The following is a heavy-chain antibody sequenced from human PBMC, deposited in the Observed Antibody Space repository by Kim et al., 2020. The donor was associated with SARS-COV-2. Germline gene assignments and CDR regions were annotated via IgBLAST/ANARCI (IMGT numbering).Heavy chain of an antibody. CDR3: ARDRLGSLGAVAATEGYYYGMDV. CDR1: GYTFTSYY. Sequence: ASVKVSCKASGYTFTSYYMHWVRQAPGQGLEWMGIINPSGGSTSYAQKFQGRVTMTRDTSTSTVYMELSSLRSEDTAVYYCARDRLGSLGAVAATEGYYYGMDVWGQGTTVTVSS. J-gene: IGHJ6*02. CDR2: INPSGGST. D-gene: IGHD6-19*01. V-gene: IGHV1-46*01.